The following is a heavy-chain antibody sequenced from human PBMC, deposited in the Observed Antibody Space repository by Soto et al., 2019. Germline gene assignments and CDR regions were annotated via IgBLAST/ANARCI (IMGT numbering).Heavy chain of an antibody. D-gene: IGHD3-22*01. Sequence: QVQLQESGPGLVKASQTLSLTCTVSGNSISSGDYWSWIRQPPGKGLEWIGYIYHSGGTYYNPSLKSRVTMSVDTSQNQFSLKLSSVSAADTAVYYCARTKYYYDSTAYIFDYWGQGALVTVSS. CDR1: GNSISSGDY. CDR2: IYHSGGT. CDR3: ARTKYYYDSTAYIFDY. J-gene: IGHJ4*02. V-gene: IGHV4-30-4*01.